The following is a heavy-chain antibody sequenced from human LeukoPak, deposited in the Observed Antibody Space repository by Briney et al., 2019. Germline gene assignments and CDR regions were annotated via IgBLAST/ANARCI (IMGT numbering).Heavy chain of an antibody. CDR2: IIPIFGTA. CDR3: ARGRMAGTYVFDY. J-gene: IGHJ4*02. V-gene: IGHV1-69*13. D-gene: IGHD6-19*01. Sequence: SVKVTCKASGDTFSSYAISWVRQAPGQGLEWMGGIIPIFGTANYAQKFQGRVTITADESTSTAYMELSSLRSEDTAVYCCARGRMAGTYVFDYWGQGTLVTVSS. CDR1: GDTFSSYA.